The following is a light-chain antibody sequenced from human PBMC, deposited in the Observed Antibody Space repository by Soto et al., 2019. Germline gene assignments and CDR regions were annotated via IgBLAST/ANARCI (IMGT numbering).Light chain of an antibody. J-gene: IGKJ1*01. V-gene: IGKV1-5*03. CDR1: QSINIW. Sequence: DIQMTQSPSTRSASVGERVTSTFRPSQSINIWLAWYQHKPGRAPKLLIHKASTLQSGVPSRFSGSGSGTEFTLTITSLQPDDFATYYCLQYNNYWSFGQGTKVDIK. CDR3: LQYNNYWS. CDR2: KAS.